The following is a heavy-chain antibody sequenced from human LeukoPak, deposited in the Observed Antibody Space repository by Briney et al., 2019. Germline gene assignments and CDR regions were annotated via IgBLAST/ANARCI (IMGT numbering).Heavy chain of an antibody. V-gene: IGHV3-9*01. J-gene: IGHJ6*02. CDR3: AKASLHFGELRYGMDV. D-gene: IGHD3-10*01. CDR1: GFTFDDYA. Sequence: PGGSLRLSCTASGFTFDDYAMHWVRQAPGKGLEWVSGINWNSGGRGYADSVEGRFTISRDNAKNSLYLQMNSLRVEDTALYYCAKASLHFGELRYGMDVWGQGTTVTVSS. CDR2: INWNSGGR.